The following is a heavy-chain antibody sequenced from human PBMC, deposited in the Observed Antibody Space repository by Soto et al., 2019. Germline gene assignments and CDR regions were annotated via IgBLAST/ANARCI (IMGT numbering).Heavy chain of an antibody. J-gene: IGHJ4*02. CDR1: GGSISSYY. CDR2: IYYSRST. D-gene: IGHD6-13*01. V-gene: IGHV4-59*03. CDR3: LVASAAY. Sequence: SETLSLTCTVSGGSISSYYWSWIRQPPGKGLEWIGYIYYSRSTNYNPSLKSRVTISVDNSQNTVYLQMSSLTTADTAVYYCLVASAAYWGQGTQVTVSS.